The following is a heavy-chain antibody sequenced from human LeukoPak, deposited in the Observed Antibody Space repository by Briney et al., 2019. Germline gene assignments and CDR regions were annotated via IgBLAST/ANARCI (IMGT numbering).Heavy chain of an antibody. Sequence: GGSLRLSCAASGFSFNIYIMHWVRQAPGKRLEWVGSISSSSRDIYYSDSIKGRFSISRDNAQNSLYLQMNSLRAEDTAVYYCARKGNIYYYDSSGYLYYFDYWGQGTLVTVSS. J-gene: IGHJ4*02. CDR1: GFSFNIYI. V-gene: IGHV3-21*01. CDR2: ISSSSRDI. D-gene: IGHD3-22*01. CDR3: ARKGNIYYYDSSGYLYYFDY.